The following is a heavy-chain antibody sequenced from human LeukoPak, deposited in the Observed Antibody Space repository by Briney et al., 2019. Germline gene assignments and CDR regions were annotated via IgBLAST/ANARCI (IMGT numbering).Heavy chain of an antibody. D-gene: IGHD3-22*01. CDR2: INPSGGST. J-gene: IGHJ4*02. CDR3: ARDPRLHYYDSSGADY. CDR1: GYTFTSYY. Sequence: ASVKVSCKASGYTFTSYYMHWVRQAPGQGLEWMGIINPSGGSTSYAQKFQGRVTMTRDMSTSTVYMELSSLRSEDTAAYYCARDPRLHYYDSSGADYWGQGTLVTVSS. V-gene: IGHV1-46*01.